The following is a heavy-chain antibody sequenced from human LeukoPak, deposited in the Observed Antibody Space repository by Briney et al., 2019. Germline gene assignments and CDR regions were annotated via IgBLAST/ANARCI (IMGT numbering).Heavy chain of an antibody. CDR3: ASFYCSSTSCYGALDAFDI. V-gene: IGHV7-4-1*02. CDR1: GYTFTSYA. J-gene: IGHJ3*02. CDR2: INTNTGNP. D-gene: IGHD2-2*01. Sequence: ASVKVSCNASGYTFTSYAMNWVRQAPGQGLEWMGWINTNTGNPTYAQGFTGRFVFSVDTSVSTEYLKISRLKAEDTAVYYCASFYCSSTSCYGALDAFDIWGQGTMVTVSS.